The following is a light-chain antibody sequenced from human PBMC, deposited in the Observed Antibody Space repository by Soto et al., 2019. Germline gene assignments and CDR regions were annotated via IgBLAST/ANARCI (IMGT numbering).Light chain of an antibody. CDR2: GNF. V-gene: IGLV1-40*01. CDR3: QSYDSSLSGYV. CDR1: SSNIGSHYD. J-gene: IGLJ1*01. Sequence: VLTQPPSVSGAPGQRVTISCTGSSSNIGSHYDVHWYQQLPGAAPRLLIYGNFKRPSGVPDRFSGSKSDTSASLAITGLQAEDEADYYCQSYDSSLSGYVFGTGTKLTVL.